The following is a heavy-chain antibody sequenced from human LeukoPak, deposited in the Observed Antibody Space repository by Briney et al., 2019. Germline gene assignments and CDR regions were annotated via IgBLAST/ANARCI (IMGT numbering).Heavy chain of an antibody. D-gene: IGHD3-22*01. Sequence: PGGSLRLSCAASGFTFSSSWMHWVRQGPGKGLECVSRVNSDGSRTTYADSVKGRFTISRDNAKNTLYLQMNSLRAEDTAVYYCARVVDDYDSGGFSWFDYWGQGTLVTGSS. CDR2: VNSDGSRT. CDR1: GFTFSSSW. J-gene: IGHJ4*02. V-gene: IGHV3-74*03. CDR3: ARVVDDYDSGGFSWFDY.